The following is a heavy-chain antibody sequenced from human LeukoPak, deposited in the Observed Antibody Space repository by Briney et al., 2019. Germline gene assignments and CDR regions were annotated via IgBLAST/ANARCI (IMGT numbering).Heavy chain of an antibody. Sequence: GGSLRLSCAASGFTFSSYGMHWVRQAPGKGLEWVAVIWYDGSNKYYADSVKGQFTISRDNSKNTLYLQMNSLRAEDTAVYYCARRGEYSNYIDYWGQGTLVTVSS. CDR2: IWYDGSNK. V-gene: IGHV3-33*01. J-gene: IGHJ4*02. D-gene: IGHD4-11*01. CDR3: ARRGEYSNYIDY. CDR1: GFTFSSYG.